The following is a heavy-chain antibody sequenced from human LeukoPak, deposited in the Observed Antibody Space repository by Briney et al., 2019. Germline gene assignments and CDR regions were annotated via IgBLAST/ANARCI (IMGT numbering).Heavy chain of an antibody. Sequence: SETLSLTCTVSGGSISSSNYYWVWIRQPPGKGLEWIGNIYYSGSTYYNPSLKSRVTISVDTSKNQFSLKLSSVTAADTAVYYCVRRNYYFDYWGQGTLVTVSS. J-gene: IGHJ4*02. CDR1: GGSISSSNYY. CDR3: VRRNYYFDY. V-gene: IGHV4-39*01. CDR2: IYYSGST.